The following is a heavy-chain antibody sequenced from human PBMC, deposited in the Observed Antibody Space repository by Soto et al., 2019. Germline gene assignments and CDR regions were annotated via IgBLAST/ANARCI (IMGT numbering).Heavy chain of an antibody. D-gene: IGHD6-19*01. Sequence: SLRLSCAASGFTFSSYGMHWVRQAPGKGLEWVAVISYDGSNKYYADSVKGRFTISRDNSKNTLYLQMNSLRAEDTAVYYCAKGGYSSGWYGYYYYGMDVWGQGTTVTVSS. CDR3: AKGGYSSGWYGYYYYGMDV. CDR1: GFTFSSYG. J-gene: IGHJ6*02. V-gene: IGHV3-30*18. CDR2: ISYDGSNK.